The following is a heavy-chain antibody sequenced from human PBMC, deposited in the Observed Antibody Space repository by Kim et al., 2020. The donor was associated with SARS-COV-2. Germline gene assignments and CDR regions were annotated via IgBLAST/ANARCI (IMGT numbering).Heavy chain of an antibody. CDR3: ARGGSSGYYYYFDY. Sequence: NPPLKSRVAISGDTSKNQFSLQLSSVTAADTAVYYCARGGSSGYYYYFDYWGQGTLVTVSS. D-gene: IGHD3-22*01. V-gene: IGHV4-31*02. J-gene: IGHJ4*02.